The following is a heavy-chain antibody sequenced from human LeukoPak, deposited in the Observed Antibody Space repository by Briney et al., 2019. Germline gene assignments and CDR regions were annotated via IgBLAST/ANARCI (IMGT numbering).Heavy chain of an antibody. V-gene: IGHV1-2*06. CDR1: GYTITGYY. D-gene: IGHD2/OR15-2a*01. CDR3: ARDRGDDTVSYFAE. J-gene: IGHJ1*01. Sequence: ASVTLSCTSSGYTITGYYIHLMRHPPAQGLEWVGRINPNTGDTNSSRKFQGRITMTRDTSRSTVYMELSRLRSEDTAVYYCARDRGDDTVSYFAEWGEGTLVTVS. CDR2: INPNTGDT.